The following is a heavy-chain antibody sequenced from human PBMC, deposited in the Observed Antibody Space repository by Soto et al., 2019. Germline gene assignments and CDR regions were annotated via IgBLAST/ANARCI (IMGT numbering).Heavy chain of an antibody. J-gene: IGHJ4*02. D-gene: IGHD1-1*01. CDR3: ARDLGGQLDAFDY. Sequence: PVGSLRLSCAASGFTFSSYWMSWVRQAPGKGLEWVANIKQDGSEKYYVDSVKGRFTISRDNAKNSLYLQMNSLRAEDTAVYYCARDLGGQLDAFDYWGQGTLVTVSS. CDR1: GFTFSSYW. CDR2: IKQDGSEK. V-gene: IGHV3-7*01.